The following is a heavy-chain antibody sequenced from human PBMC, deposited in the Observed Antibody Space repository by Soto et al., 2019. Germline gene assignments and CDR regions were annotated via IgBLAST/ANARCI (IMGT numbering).Heavy chain of an antibody. D-gene: IGHD3-10*01. V-gene: IGHV1-69*01. Sequence: SVKVSCQASRGTFSSYAISWVRQAPVQGLEWMGGIIPIFGTANYAQKFQGRVTITADESTSTAYMELSSLRSEDTAVYYCARDRRITMVRGVISSGMDVWGQGTTVTVSS. CDR3: ARDRRITMVRGVISSGMDV. CDR1: RGTFSSYA. CDR2: IIPIFGTA. J-gene: IGHJ6*02.